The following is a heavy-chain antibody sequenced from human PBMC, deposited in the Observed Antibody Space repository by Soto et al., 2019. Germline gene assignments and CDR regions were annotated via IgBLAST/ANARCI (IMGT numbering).Heavy chain of an antibody. CDR2: INPSGGST. V-gene: IGHV1-46*01. CDR3: ARVVVTTTATTINWLVP. Sequence: ASVKVSCKASGYTFTTYYLHWVRQAPGQGLEWMGIINPSGGSTNYAQRFQARVTMTSDTSTSTVYMELSSLRADDTVVYYCARVVVTTTATTINWLVPCGQGTLVAVST. J-gene: IGHJ5*02. D-gene: IGHD4-17*01. CDR1: GYTFTTYY.